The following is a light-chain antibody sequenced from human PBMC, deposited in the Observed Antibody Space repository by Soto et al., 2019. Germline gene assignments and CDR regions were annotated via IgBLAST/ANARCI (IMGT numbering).Light chain of an antibody. V-gene: IGKV3D-15*01. CDR2: GAS. CDR1: QSVSSN. CDR3: QQYSNWPPAIT. Sequence: IVMNQSPATLSVSKGERATLSCRASQSVSSNLAWYQQKPGQAPRLLIYGASSRATGIPDRFSGSGSGTEFTLIISSLQSEDVALCYCQQYSNWPPAITFGQVTRLEIK. J-gene: IGKJ5*01.